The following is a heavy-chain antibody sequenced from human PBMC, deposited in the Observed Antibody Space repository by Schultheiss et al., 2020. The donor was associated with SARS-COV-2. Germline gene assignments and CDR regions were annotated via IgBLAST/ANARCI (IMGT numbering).Heavy chain of an antibody. J-gene: IGHJ5*02. Sequence: SETLSLTCTVSGYSISSGYYWGWIRQPPGKGLEWIGYIYYSGSTNYNPSLKSRVTISVDKSKNQFSLKLSSVTAADTAVYYCARTLSVAGALGWFDPWGQGTLVTVSS. CDR2: IYYSGST. CDR1: GYSISSGYY. V-gene: IGHV4-38-2*02. CDR3: ARTLSVAGALGWFDP. D-gene: IGHD6-19*01.